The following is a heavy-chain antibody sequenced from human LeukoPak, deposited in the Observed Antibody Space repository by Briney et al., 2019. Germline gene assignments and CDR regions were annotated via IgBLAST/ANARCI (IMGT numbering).Heavy chain of an antibody. CDR3: ARTAAPGHFDY. D-gene: IGHD6-13*01. CDR2: IYYSGGT. J-gene: IGHJ4*02. Sequence: SETLSLTCTVSGDSMNSYWWSWLRQPPGKGLEWIAYIYYSGGTNYNPSLKSRVTISVDTSKNQFSLNLNSVTAADTAVYYCARTAAPGHFDYWGQGTLATVSS. CDR1: GDSMNSYW. V-gene: IGHV4-59*01.